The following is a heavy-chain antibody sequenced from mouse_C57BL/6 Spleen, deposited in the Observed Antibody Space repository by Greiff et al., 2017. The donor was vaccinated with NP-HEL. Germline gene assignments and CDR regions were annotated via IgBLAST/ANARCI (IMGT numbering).Heavy chain of an antibody. V-gene: IGHV7-3*01. CDR3: ARYISDYYGSTFYYFDY. Sequence: EVKLVESGGGLVQPGGSLSLSCAASGFTFTDYYMSWVRQPPGKALEWLGFIRNKANGYTTEYSASVKGRFTISRVNSQSILYLQMNALRAEDSATYYCARYISDYYGSTFYYFDYWGQGTTLTVSS. D-gene: IGHD1-1*01. CDR1: GFTFTDYY. CDR2: IRNKANGYTT. J-gene: IGHJ2*01.